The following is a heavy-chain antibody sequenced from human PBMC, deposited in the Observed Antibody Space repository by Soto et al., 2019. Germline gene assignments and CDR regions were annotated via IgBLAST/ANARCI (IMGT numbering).Heavy chain of an antibody. J-gene: IGHJ4*02. V-gene: IGHV3-11*05. CDR3: ARDMYDILTGYYCDY. CDR2: ISSSSSYT. CDR1: GFTFSDYY. Sequence: PGGSLRLSCAASGFTFSDYYMSWIRQAPGKGLEWVSYISSSSSYTNYADSVKGRFTISRDNAKNSLYLQMNSLRAEDTAVYYCARDMYDILTGYYCDYWGQGTLVTVSS. D-gene: IGHD3-9*01.